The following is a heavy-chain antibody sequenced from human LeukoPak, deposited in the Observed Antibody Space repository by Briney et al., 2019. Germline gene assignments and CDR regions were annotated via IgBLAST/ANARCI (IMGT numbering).Heavy chain of an antibody. CDR1: GFRFSTYS. Sequence: GGSLRLSCAASGFRFSTYSMNWVRQAPGKGLEWVSGISRMGFTTYYADSVEGRFTISRDTSKNTLYLEMNTLRPEDTAVYYCAKEEVPNDYWGQGTLVTVSS. D-gene: IGHD2-2*01. CDR2: ISRMGFTT. V-gene: IGHV3-23*01. CDR3: AKEEVPNDY. J-gene: IGHJ4*02.